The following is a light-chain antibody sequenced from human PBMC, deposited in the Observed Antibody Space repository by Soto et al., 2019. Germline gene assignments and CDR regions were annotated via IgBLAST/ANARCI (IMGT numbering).Light chain of an antibody. V-gene: IGLV2-14*03. CDR1: SSDVGDYNY. Sequence: QSVLTQPASVSGSPGQSITISCTKTSSDVGDYNYVSWYQQHPGKAPRLIIYDVSNRPSGISYRFSGSKSGNTASLTISGLQAEDEADYYCVSYTGSSTLVFGGGTQLTVL. CDR2: DVS. CDR3: VSYTGSSTLV. J-gene: IGLJ2*01.